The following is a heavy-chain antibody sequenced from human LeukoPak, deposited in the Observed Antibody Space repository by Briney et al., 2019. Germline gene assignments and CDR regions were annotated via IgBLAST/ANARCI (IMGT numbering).Heavy chain of an antibody. CDR2: INHSGST. CDR3: ARGEDAFDI. V-gene: IGHV4-34*01. Sequence: SETLSLTCAVYGGSFSGYYWSWIRQPPGKGLEWIGEINHSGSTNYNPSLNSRVTISVDTSKNQFSLKLSSVTAADTAVYYCARGEDAFDIWGQGTMVTVSS. J-gene: IGHJ3*02. CDR1: GGSFSGYY.